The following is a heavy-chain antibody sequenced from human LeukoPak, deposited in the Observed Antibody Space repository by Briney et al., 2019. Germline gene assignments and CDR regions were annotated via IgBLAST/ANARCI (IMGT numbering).Heavy chain of an antibody. Sequence: GGSLRLSCAVSGFTFTNNWMTWVRQAPGKGLEWVATIKQDGGEKYYVDSVKGRFTISRDNAKNSLYLQMNSLRAEDTAVYYCVREDSYSSGWYGSDYWGQGTLVTVSS. V-gene: IGHV3-7*05. J-gene: IGHJ4*02. CDR3: VREDSYSSGWYGSDY. CDR1: GFTFTNNW. D-gene: IGHD6-19*01. CDR2: IKQDGGEK.